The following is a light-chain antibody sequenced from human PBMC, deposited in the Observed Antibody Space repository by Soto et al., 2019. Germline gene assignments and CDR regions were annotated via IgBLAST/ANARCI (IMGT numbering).Light chain of an antibody. CDR3: SSYTSNRIPI. Sequence: QSALTQPASVSGSPGQSITISCTGTGSDVGNYNYVSWYQQHPGKAPKLMIYDVSNRPSGVSSHFSGSKSGNTASLTISGLQAEDEADYYCSSYTSNRIPIFGGGTKLTVL. V-gene: IGLV2-14*01. CDR2: DVS. J-gene: IGLJ2*01. CDR1: GSDVGNYNY.